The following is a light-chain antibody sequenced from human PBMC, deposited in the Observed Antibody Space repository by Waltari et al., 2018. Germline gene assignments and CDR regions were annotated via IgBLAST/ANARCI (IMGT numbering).Light chain of an antibody. V-gene: IGLV2-11*01. J-gene: IGLJ1*01. CDR1: SSDIGGYNY. CDR3: CSYAGSNSFV. Sequence: QSALTQPRSVSGSPGQSVTISCTGTSSDIGGYNYVSWYRQHPGEAPKLMLYDVIKRPSGVPDLFSGSKSANTASLTISGLQGQDEADYYCCSYAGSNSFVFGSGTKVTVL. CDR2: DVI.